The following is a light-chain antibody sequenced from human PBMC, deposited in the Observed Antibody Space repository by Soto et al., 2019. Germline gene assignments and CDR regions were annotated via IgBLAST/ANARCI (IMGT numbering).Light chain of an antibody. CDR3: QRFGSSLP. CDR2: TTS. J-gene: IGKJ4*01. V-gene: IGKV3-20*01. CDR1: QSVGRS. Sequence: EIVLTQSPGTLSLSPGERATLSCRASQSVGRSLAWYQQKPGQAPRLLIYTTSNRATGIPDRFIGSGSGTDFTLTISRLEPEDFAVYYCQRFGSSLPFGGGTKVEIK.